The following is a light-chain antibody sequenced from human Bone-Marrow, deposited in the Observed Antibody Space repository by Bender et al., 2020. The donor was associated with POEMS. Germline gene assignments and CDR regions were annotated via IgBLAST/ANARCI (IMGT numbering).Light chain of an antibody. J-gene: IGLJ2*01. CDR1: GSDVGGYNL. Sequence: SALTQPASVSGSPGQSITISCTGTGSDVGGYNLISWYQQYLGKAPKIIMYDVDKRPSGVPDRFSGSKSGNTASLTISGFQAEDEADYYCCSYAATYSFDLVFGGGTKLTVL. CDR2: DVD. V-gene: IGLV2-11*01. CDR3: CSYAATYSFDLV.